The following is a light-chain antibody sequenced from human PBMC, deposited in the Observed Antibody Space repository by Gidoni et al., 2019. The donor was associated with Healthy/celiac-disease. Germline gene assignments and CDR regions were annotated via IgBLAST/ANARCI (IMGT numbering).Light chain of an antibody. V-gene: IGKV1-39*01. J-gene: IGKJ1*01. Sequence: IQMTQSPSSLSASVGDRVTLTCRASQSISSYLNWYQQKPGKAPKLLIYAASSLQSGVPSRFSGSGSGTDFTLTISSLQPEDFATYYCQQSYSTPRTCGQGTKVEIK. CDR1: QSISSY. CDR2: AAS. CDR3: QQSYSTPRT.